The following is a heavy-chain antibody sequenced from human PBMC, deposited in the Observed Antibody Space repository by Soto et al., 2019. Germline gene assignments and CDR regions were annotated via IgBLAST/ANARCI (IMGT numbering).Heavy chain of an antibody. D-gene: IGHD3-22*01. V-gene: IGHV3-23*01. CDR1: GFTFSSYA. CDR2: ISVSGGST. Sequence: PGGSLRLSCAASGFTFSSYAMSWVRQAPGKGLEWVSYISVSGGSTYYADSVKGRFTISRDNAKNSLYLQMNSLRAEDTAVYYCARDQLYYNDISGRPLNAFDVWGQGTMVTVSS. J-gene: IGHJ3*01. CDR3: ARDQLYYNDISGRPLNAFDV.